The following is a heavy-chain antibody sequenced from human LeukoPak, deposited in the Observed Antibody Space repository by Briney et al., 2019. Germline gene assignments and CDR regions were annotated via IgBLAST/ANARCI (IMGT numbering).Heavy chain of an antibody. CDR2: FDPEDGET. CDR1: GYSLTELS. Sequence: GASVKVSCKVSGYSLTELSMHWVRQAPGKGLEWMGGFDPEDGETIYAQKFQGRVTMTEDTSTDTAYMELSSLRSEDTAVYYCATLGRTGDAFDIWGQGTMVTVSS. J-gene: IGHJ3*02. D-gene: IGHD7-27*01. V-gene: IGHV1-24*01. CDR3: ATLGRTGDAFDI.